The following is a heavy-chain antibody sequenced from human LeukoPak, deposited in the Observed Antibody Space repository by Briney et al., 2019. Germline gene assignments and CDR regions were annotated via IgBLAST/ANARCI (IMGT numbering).Heavy chain of an antibody. CDR3: ARVSSGATTVDY. CDR2: IYYSGST. Sequence: PSETLSLTCTVSGGSISNNYWSWFRQPPGKGLEWIGYIYYSGSTNYNPSLKSRVTISVDTSKSQFSLKLSSVTAADTAVYYCARVSSGATTVDYWGQGTLVTVSS. V-gene: IGHV4-59*12. D-gene: IGHD1-26*01. CDR1: GGSISNNY. J-gene: IGHJ4*02.